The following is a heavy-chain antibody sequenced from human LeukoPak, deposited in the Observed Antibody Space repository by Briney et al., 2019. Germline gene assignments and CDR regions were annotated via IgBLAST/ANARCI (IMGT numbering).Heavy chain of an antibody. CDR2: IYWDDDK. CDR1: GFSLSTSGAG. Sequence: GRTLVKPTQTLTMTCTFSGFSLSTSGAGMGWIRQPPGNALDWIALIYWDDDKRYSPSLKSRLTITKDPSKNQVVLTMTNMDPVDTATYYCAHRLGGAIAAAGPYFDYWGQGTLVTVSS. J-gene: IGHJ4*02. CDR3: AHRLGGAIAAAGPYFDY. V-gene: IGHV2-5*02. D-gene: IGHD6-13*01.